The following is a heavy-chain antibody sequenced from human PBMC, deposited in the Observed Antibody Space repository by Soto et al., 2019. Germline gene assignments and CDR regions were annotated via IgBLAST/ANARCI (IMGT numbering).Heavy chain of an antibody. CDR1: RFVFRSYA. CDR2: ITGRGGTT. D-gene: IGHD6-19*01. Sequence: PGGPMSVYCAESRFVFRSYALSRVRQAPGKGLEWVSAITGRGGTTYYSDSVKGRFNISRDNSRNTLNLQMNSLRAEDTAMYYCARESSGWPNAFDIWGQGTMVTVSS. V-gene: IGHV3-23*01. J-gene: IGHJ3*02. CDR3: ARESSGWPNAFDI.